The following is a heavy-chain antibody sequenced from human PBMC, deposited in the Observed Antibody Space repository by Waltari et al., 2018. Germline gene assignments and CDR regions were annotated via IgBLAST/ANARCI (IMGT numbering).Heavy chain of an antibody. J-gene: IGHJ5*02. V-gene: IGHV4-34*01. CDR1: GGSFSGYY. D-gene: IGHD3-9*01. CDR3: ARTYFDWLLRLDPTNWFDP. Sequence: QVQLQQWGAGLLKPSETLSLTCAVYGGSFSGYYWSWIRQPPGKGLEWIGEINQSGSTNYTPSLKSRVTIAVDTSKNQVSLKLSSVTAADTAVYYCARTYFDWLLRLDPTNWFDPWGQGTLVTVSS. CDR2: INQSGST.